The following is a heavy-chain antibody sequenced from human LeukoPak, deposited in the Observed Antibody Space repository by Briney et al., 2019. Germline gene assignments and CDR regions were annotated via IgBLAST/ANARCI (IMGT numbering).Heavy chain of an antibody. J-gene: IGHJ4*02. D-gene: IGHD5-12*01. CDR3: ATDRGYSGYDPDPDY. CDR1: GFTFSSYA. Sequence: GGSLRLSCAASGFTFSSYAMTWVRQAPGKGLEWVSGISGSGGDTYYADSVKGRFTISRDNSKNTLYPQMNSLRAEDTAVYYCATDRGYSGYDPDPDYWGQGTLVTVSS. V-gene: IGHV3-23*01. CDR2: ISGSGGDT.